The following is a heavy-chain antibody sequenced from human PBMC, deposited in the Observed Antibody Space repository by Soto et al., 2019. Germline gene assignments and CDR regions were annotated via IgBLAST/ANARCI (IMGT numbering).Heavy chain of an antibody. Sequence: GASVKVACKASGYTFTSYGTRCVRQAPGQGLEWMGWISAYNGNTNYAQKLQGRVTMTTDTSTSTAYMELRSLRSDDTAVYYCARGDMVYDFWSGYPRGPYYFDYWGQGTLVTVSS. V-gene: IGHV1-18*04. J-gene: IGHJ4*02. D-gene: IGHD3-3*01. CDR1: GYTFTSYG. CDR3: ARGDMVYDFWSGYPRGPYYFDY. CDR2: ISAYNGNT.